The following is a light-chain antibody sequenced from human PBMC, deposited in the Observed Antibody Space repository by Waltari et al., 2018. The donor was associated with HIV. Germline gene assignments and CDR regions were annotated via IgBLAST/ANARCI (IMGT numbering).Light chain of an antibody. CDR3: QQYYSTPRT. J-gene: IGKJ2*01. V-gene: IGKV4-1*01. Sequence: DIVMTQSPDSLVVSLGERATINCKSSQSVLYSSNNKNYLAWYQQKPGQPPKLLIYWASTRESGVPKRFSGSGSGTDFTLTISSLQAEDVAVYYCQQYYSTPRTFGQGTKLEIK. CDR1: QSVLYSSNNKNY. CDR2: WAS.